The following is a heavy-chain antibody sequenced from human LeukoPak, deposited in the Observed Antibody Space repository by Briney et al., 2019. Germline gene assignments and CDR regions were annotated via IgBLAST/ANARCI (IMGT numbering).Heavy chain of an antibody. D-gene: IGHD5-18*01. CDR2: ITSSSSYI. CDR3: SRGPLPVTYSYDY. CDR1: GFTFSSYT. Sequence: GGSLRLSCAASGFTFSSYTMNWVRQAPGKGPEWVSSITSSSSYIYYADSVKGRFTISRDNARNSLYLQMNSLRADDTAVYYCSRGPLPVTYSYDYWGQGTLVTVSS. J-gene: IGHJ4*02. V-gene: IGHV3-21*01.